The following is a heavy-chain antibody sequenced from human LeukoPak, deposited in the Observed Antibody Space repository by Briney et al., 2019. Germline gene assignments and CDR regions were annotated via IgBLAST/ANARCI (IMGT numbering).Heavy chain of an antibody. J-gene: IGHJ6*02. Sequence: GASVKVSCKASGYTFTSYGISWVRQAPGQGLEWMGWISAYNGNTNYAQKLQGRVNMTTDTSTSTAYMELRSLRSDDTAVYYCARGPYDFWSGYYTSSYYYYYGMDVWGQGTTVTVSS. D-gene: IGHD3-3*01. V-gene: IGHV1-18*01. CDR1: GYTFTSYG. CDR2: ISAYNGNT. CDR3: ARGPYDFWSGYYTSSYYYYYGMDV.